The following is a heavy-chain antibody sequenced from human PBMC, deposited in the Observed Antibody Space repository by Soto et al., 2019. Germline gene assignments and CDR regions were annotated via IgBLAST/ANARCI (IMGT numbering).Heavy chain of an antibody. CDR3: ANLPDRHRYYYGMDV. Sequence: EVQLLESGGGLVQPGGSLRLSCAASGFTFSSYAMSWVRQAPGKGLEWVSAISGSGGSTYYADSVKGRFTISRDNSKNTLYLQMNSLRAEDTAVYYCANLPDRHRYYYGMDVWGQGTTVTVSS. V-gene: IGHV3-23*01. CDR1: GFTFSSYA. J-gene: IGHJ6*02. CDR2: ISGSGGST.